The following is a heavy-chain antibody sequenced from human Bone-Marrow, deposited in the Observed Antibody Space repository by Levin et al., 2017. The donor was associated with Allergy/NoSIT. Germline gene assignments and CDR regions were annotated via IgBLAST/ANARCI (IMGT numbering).Heavy chain of an antibody. V-gene: IGHV3-21*01. CDR2: ISSSSSYI. CDR1: GFTFSSYS. J-gene: IGHJ6*02. CDR3: ARDRGYSSSLYGLDV. D-gene: IGHD6-13*01. Sequence: GGSLRLSCAASGFTFSSYSMNWVRQAPGKGLEWVSSISSSSSYIYYADSVKGRFTISRDNAKNSLYLQMNSLRAEDTAVYYCARDRGYSSSLYGLDVWGQGTTVTVSS.